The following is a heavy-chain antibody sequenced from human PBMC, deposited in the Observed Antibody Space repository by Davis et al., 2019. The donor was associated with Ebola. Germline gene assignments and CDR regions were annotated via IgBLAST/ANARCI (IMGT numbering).Heavy chain of an antibody. Sequence: GGSLRLSCAASGFTFSSYGMHWVRQAPGKGLEWVAVISYDGSNKYYADSVKGRFTISRDNSKNTLYLQMNSLRAEDTAVYYCAKSMVITDSYWGQGTLVTVSS. CDR1: GFTFSSYG. CDR2: ISYDGSNK. V-gene: IGHV3-30*18. D-gene: IGHD3-22*01. CDR3: AKSMVITDSY. J-gene: IGHJ4*02.